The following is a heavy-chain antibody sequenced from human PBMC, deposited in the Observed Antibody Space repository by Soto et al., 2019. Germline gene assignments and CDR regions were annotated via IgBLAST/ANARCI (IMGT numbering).Heavy chain of an antibody. CDR1: DYTFTSYG. Sequence: QVQLVQSAAEVKTPGASVKVSCKASDYTFTSYGVTWVRQAPGQGLEWMGWISGKNGNTNYAQRFKDRFTMTTDTSSSTAYMELRGLTSDDTAVYYCARGVRTASSWYWYFDLWGPGSLVTVSS. D-gene: IGHD6-13*01. V-gene: IGHV1-18*01. CDR2: ISGKNGNT. CDR3: ARGVRTASSWYWYFDL. J-gene: IGHJ2*01.